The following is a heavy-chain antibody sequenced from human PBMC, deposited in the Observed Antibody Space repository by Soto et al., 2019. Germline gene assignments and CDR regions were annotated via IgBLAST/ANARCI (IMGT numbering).Heavy chain of an antibody. CDR1: GGSISSSNW. CDR3: AVGTNDYGDYDGCCSHGMEV. J-gene: IGHJ6*02. CDR2: IYHSGST. Sequence: QVQLQESGPGLVKPSGTLSLTCAVSGGSISSSNWCSWVRQPPGKGLEWIGEIYHSGSTNYNPSLKSRVTTSVDKSTIQFAPTLSPVTAADTAVYYCAVGTNDYGDYDGCCSHGMEVWGQGTMVTVSS. D-gene: IGHD4-17*01. V-gene: IGHV4-4*02.